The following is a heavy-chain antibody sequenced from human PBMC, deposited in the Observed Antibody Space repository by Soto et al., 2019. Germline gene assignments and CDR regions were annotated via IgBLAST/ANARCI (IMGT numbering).Heavy chain of an antibody. V-gene: IGHV4-59*01. CDR2: IYYSGST. CDR1: GVSISSYY. CDR3: ARVDYYDSSGYIDY. D-gene: IGHD3-22*01. J-gene: IGHJ4*02. Sequence: PSETLSLTCTVSGVSISSYYWSWIRQPPGKGLEWIGYIYYSGSTNYNPSLKSRVTISVDTSKNQFSLKLSSVTAADTAVYYCARVDYYDSSGYIDYWGQGTLVTVS.